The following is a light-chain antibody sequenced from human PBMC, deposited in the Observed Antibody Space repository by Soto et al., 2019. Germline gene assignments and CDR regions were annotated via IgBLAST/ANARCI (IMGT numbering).Light chain of an antibody. CDR1: QSVSSH. Sequence: MTQSPSTLSASPGDRVTLSCRTSQSVSSHVAWYQQKPGQAPRLLIYGASTRATGVPSRFSGSGSGTEFTLTISSLQSEDFAAYYCQQYNSWPRTFGQGTKVDIK. V-gene: IGKV3-15*01. J-gene: IGKJ1*01. CDR3: QQYNSWPRT. CDR2: GAS.